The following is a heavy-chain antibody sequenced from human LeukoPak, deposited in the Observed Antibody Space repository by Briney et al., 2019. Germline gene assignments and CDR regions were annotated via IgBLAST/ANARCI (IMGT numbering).Heavy chain of an antibody. Sequence: GGSLRLSCAASGFTFSSYSMNWVRQAPGKGLEWVSSISSSSSYIYYADSVKGRFTISRDNAKNSLYLQMNSLRAEDTAVYYCARDYDFWSVSSWRNAFDIWGQGTMVTVSS. CDR1: GFTFSSYS. D-gene: IGHD3-3*01. V-gene: IGHV3-21*01. J-gene: IGHJ3*02. CDR3: ARDYDFWSVSSWRNAFDI. CDR2: ISSSSSYI.